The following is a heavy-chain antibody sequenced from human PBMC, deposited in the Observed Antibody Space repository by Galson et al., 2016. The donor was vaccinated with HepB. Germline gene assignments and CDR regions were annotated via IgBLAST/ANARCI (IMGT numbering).Heavy chain of an antibody. CDR1: AFTFSNYG. J-gene: IGHJ4*02. CDR2: IWTDGSNK. D-gene: IGHD6-19*01. CDR3: AKSKGGVWSYYLDY. V-gene: IGHV3-33*06. Sequence: SLRLSCAASAFTFSNYGLHWVRQAPGKGLEWVAGIWTDGSNKYYGDSVKGRFTISRDNSKNTLYLQMNSLRAEDTAVYYCAKSKGGVWSYYLDYWGKGTLVTVSS.